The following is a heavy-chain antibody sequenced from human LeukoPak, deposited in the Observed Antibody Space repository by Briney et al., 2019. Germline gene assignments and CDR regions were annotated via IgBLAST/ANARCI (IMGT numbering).Heavy chain of an antibody. D-gene: IGHD3-22*01. Sequence: GGSLRLSCAASGFTFDDYAMHWVRHAPGKGLEWVSGISWNSGSIGYADSVKGRFTISRDNAKNSLYLQMNSLRAEDTALYYCAKEYSSGYYYAFDYWGQGTLVTVSS. J-gene: IGHJ4*02. CDR1: GFTFDDYA. CDR2: ISWNSGSI. V-gene: IGHV3-9*01. CDR3: AKEYSSGYYYAFDY.